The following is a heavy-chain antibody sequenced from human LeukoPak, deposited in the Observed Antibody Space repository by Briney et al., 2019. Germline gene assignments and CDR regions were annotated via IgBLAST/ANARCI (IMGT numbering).Heavy chain of an antibody. D-gene: IGHD3-9*01. CDR2: TYYRSKWYN. J-gene: IGHJ6*02. CDR3: ARTTYDILTGLVYYGMDV. Sequence: SQTLSLTCAIFGDSVSSNSAAWNWIRQSPSRGLEWLGRTYYRSKWYNDYAVSVKSRITINPDTSKNQSSLQLNSVTPEDTAVYYCARTTYDILTGLVYYGMDVWGQGTTVTVSS. CDR1: GDSVSSNSAA. V-gene: IGHV6-1*01.